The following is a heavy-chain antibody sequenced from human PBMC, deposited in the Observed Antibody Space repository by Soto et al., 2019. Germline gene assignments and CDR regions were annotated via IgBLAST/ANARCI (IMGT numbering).Heavy chain of an antibody. Sequence: ASETLSLTCTVSGGSVSSGSYYWSWIRQPPGKGLEWIGYIYYSGSTNYNPSLKSRVTISVDTSKNQFSLRLSSVTAADTAVYYCAREVGGTYYDFWSGYYPRGYFDYWGRGTLVTVSS. CDR2: IYYSGST. V-gene: IGHV4-61*01. D-gene: IGHD3-3*01. CDR3: AREVGGTYYDFWSGYYPRGYFDY. CDR1: GGSVSSGSYY. J-gene: IGHJ4*02.